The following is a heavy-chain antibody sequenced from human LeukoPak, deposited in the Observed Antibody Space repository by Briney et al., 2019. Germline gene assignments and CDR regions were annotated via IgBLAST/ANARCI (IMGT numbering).Heavy chain of an antibody. CDR2: IYYSGST. J-gene: IGHJ3*02. CDR3: ARRGLLWFGESTDAFDI. V-gene: IGHV4-59*01. CDR1: GGSISSYY. D-gene: IGHD3-10*01. Sequence: SETLSLTCTVSGGSISSYYWSWIRQPPGKGLEWIGYIYYSGSTNYNPSLKSRVTTSVDTSKNQFSLKLSSVTAADTAVYYCARRGLLWFGESTDAFDIWGQGTMVTVSS.